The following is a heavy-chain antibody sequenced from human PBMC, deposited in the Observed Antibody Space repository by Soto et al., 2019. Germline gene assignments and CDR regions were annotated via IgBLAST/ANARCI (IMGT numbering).Heavy chain of an antibody. CDR1: GFTFGYYA. J-gene: IGHJ4*02. V-gene: IGHV3-49*03. Sequence: GGSLRLSCTASGFTFGYYAMSWFRQAPGKGLEWVGFIRSKAYGGTTEYAASVKGRFTISRDDSKSIAYLQMNSLKTEDTAVYYCTRGSADIVATLGFDYWGQGTLVTVSS. D-gene: IGHD5-12*01. CDR2: IRSKAYGGTT. CDR3: TRGSADIVATLGFDY.